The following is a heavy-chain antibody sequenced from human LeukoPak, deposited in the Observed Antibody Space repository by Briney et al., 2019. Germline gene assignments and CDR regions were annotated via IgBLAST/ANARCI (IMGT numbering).Heavy chain of an antibody. D-gene: IGHD6-6*01. J-gene: IGHJ6*02. CDR3: ARSPYSSSYYYYGMDV. CDR2: IYYSGST. CDR1: GGSISSGGYY. Sequence: SETLSLTCTVSGGSISSGGYYWSWIRQHPGKGLEWIGYIYYSGSTYYNPSLKSRVTISVDTSKNQFSLKLSSVTAADTAVYYCARSPYSSSYYYYGMDVWGQGTTVTVSS. V-gene: IGHV4-31*03.